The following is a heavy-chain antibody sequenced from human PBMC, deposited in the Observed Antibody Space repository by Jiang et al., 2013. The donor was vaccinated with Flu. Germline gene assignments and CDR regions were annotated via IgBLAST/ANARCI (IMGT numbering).Heavy chain of an antibody. V-gene: IGHV3-30*18. CDR3: AKEDDGSGYPFDY. Sequence: VQLLESGGGVVQPGRSLRLSCAASGFTFSDYGMHWVRQAPGKGLEWVAIVSRDGSSQYYTDSVKGRFSISRDNSKNTLYLQMNSLRAEDTAVYYCAKEDDGSGYPFDYWGQGTLVTVSS. D-gene: IGHD3-22*01. J-gene: IGHJ4*02. CDR1: GFTFSDYG. CDR2: VSRDGSSQ.